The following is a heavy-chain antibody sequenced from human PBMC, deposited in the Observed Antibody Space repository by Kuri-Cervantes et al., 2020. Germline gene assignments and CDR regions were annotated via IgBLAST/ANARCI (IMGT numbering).Heavy chain of an antibody. CDR2: ISSSSSYI. Sequence: ETLSLTCAASGFTFSNYGMNWVRQAPGKGLEWVSSISSSSSYIYYADSVKGRFTISRDNSKNTLYLQMNSLRAEDTAVYYCATAEPGMAYYYGMDVWGQGTTVTVSS. V-gene: IGHV3-21*04. D-gene: IGHD1-26*01. CDR3: ATAEPGMAYYYGMDV. CDR1: GFTFSNYG. J-gene: IGHJ6*02.